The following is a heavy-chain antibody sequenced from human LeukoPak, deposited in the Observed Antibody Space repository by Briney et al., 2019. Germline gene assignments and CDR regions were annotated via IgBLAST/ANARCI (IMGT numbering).Heavy chain of an antibody. D-gene: IGHD3-3*01. V-gene: IGHV4-31*03. Sequence: PSETLSLTCTVSGGSISSGGYYWSSIRQHPGKGLEWIGYIYYSGSTYYDPSLKSRVTISVDTSKNQFSLKLSSVTAADTAVYYCARAPGFYDFWSGDPGNWFDPWGQGTLVTVSS. J-gene: IGHJ5*02. CDR1: GGSISSGGYY. CDR2: IYYSGST. CDR3: ARAPGFYDFWSGDPGNWFDP.